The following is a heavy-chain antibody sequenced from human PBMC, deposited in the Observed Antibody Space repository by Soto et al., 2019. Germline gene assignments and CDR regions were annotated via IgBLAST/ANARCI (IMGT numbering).Heavy chain of an antibody. Sequence: WGSRRLSCVASGFAFDNYAMSWVRQDPGKGLEWVSYISGNSVSIYYAHSVKGRFTLYRDNSKNTVSLAMTFLRVDDSAVYYCVKDHNSRLESYDYALYGWGVGSTFTLSP. CDR2: ISGNSVSI. V-gene: IGHV3-23*01. CDR3: VKDHNSRLESYDYALYG. CDR1: GFAFDNYA. J-gene: IGHJ6*04. D-gene: IGHD1-26*01.